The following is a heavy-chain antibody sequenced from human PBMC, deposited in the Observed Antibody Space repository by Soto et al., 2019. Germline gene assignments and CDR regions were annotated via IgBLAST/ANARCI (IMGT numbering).Heavy chain of an antibody. CDR2: INPNSGGT. Sequence: ASVKVSCKASGYTFTGYYMHWVRQAPGQGLEWMGWINPNSGGTNYAQKFQSRVTMTRDTFISTAYMELSRLRSDDTAVYYFARDHCSGGSRYSNFDYWGQGTLVTVSS. D-gene: IGHD2-15*01. J-gene: IGHJ4*02. CDR3: ARDHCSGGSRYSNFDY. V-gene: IGHV1-2*02. CDR1: GYTFTGYY.